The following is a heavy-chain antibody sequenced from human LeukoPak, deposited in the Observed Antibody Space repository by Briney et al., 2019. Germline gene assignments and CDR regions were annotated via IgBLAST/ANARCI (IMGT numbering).Heavy chain of an antibody. Sequence: SETLSLTCTVSGGSVSSGSYYWSWIRQHPGKGLECIGYIYYSGTTNYNPSVKSRVTIPVDTSKNPFSLKLSSVTAADTAVYYCARAIGSYYRLYFDLWGRGTLVTVSS. CDR2: IYYSGTT. D-gene: IGHD1-26*01. V-gene: IGHV4-61*01. CDR3: ARAIGSYYRLYFDL. CDR1: GGSVSSGSYY. J-gene: IGHJ2*01.